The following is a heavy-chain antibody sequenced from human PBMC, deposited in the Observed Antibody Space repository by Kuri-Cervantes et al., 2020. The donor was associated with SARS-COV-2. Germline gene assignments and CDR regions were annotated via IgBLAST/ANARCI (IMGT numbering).Heavy chain of an antibody. V-gene: IGHV1-8*03. J-gene: IGHJ4*02. D-gene: IGHD2-2*01. CDR2: MNPNSGNT. CDR1: GYTFTSYD. Sequence: ASVKVSCKASGYTFTSYDINWVRQATGQGLEWMGWMNPNSGNTGYAQRFQGRVTITRNTSISTAYMELSSLRSEDTAVYYCARGGVVPEVSFDYWGQGTLVTVSS. CDR3: ARGGVVPEVSFDY.